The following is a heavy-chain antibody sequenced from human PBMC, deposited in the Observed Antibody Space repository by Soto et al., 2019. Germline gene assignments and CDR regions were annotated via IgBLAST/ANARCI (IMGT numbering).Heavy chain of an antibody. CDR2: IIPTIGTT. CDR1: GDTFTIFA. CDR3: ARDLGSGYDPGDY. Sequence: QVQLVQSGAEVKKPGSSVKVSCKASGDTFTIFANSWVRQAPGQGLEWMGGIIPTIGTTNYAQRFQGRITITGDESTGTAYMELSSLKSEDTAVYYCARDLGSGYDPGDYWGQGTLVTVSS. J-gene: IGHJ4*02. V-gene: IGHV1-69*12. D-gene: IGHD5-12*01.